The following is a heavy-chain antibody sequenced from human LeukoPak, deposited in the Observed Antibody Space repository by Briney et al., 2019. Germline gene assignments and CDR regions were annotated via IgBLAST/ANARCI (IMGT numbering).Heavy chain of an antibody. J-gene: IGHJ3*02. D-gene: IGHD6-19*01. CDR3: ARGYTSGWSPALDI. V-gene: IGHV4-4*07. CDR2: IYTSGST. Sequence: SETLSLTCTVSGGSISSYYWSWIRQPAGKGLEWIGRIYTSGSTNYNPSLKNRVTFSVDTSKNQFSLTLSSVTAADTAVYYCARGYTSGWSPALDIWGQGTMVTVSS. CDR1: GGSISSYY.